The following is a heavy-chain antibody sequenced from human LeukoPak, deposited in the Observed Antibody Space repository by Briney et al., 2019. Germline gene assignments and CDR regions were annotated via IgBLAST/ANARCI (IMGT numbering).Heavy chain of an antibody. J-gene: IGHJ6*03. CDR2: IGTSSTTI. Sequence: GGSLRLSCVASGFTLNTYTMNWVRQPPGKGLEWVSNIGTSSTTIYYADSVKGRFTISRDNAKNSLYLQMNSLRADDTAVYYCARFAAGGSYYYYMDVWGKGTTVTVSS. D-gene: IGHD6-25*01. CDR3: ARFAAGGSYYYYMDV. V-gene: IGHV3-48*01. CDR1: GFTLNTYT.